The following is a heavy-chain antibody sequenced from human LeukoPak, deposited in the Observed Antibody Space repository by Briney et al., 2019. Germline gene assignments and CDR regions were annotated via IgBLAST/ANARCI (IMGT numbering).Heavy chain of an antibody. D-gene: IGHD6-13*01. V-gene: IGHV3-21*04. CDR2: ISISGYTT. CDR3: AREGVAAAGAFDY. J-gene: IGHJ4*02. Sequence: GGSLRLSCAASGFTFSSYAMSWVRQAPGKGLEWVSSISISGYTTYYADSVKGRFTISRDNAKNSLYLQMNSLRAEDTAVYYCAREGVAAAGAFDYWGQGTLVTVSS. CDR1: GFTFSSYA.